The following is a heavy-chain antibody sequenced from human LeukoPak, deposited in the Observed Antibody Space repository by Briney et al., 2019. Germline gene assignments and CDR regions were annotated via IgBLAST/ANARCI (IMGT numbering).Heavy chain of an antibody. V-gene: IGHV3-30*03. CDR3: ARGTSRYDSIAGGMDV. CDR1: GFSFSTYA. D-gene: IGHD3-22*01. CDR2: ISYDGRDT. J-gene: IGHJ6*02. Sequence: GGALRLSCSSPGFSFSTYAMHSVRQAPGKGLEWVTVISYDGRDTYYADSVKGRSTISRDNSKNTLYLQVNSLRVEDTAVYYCARGTSRYDSIAGGMDVWGQGTTVSVSS.